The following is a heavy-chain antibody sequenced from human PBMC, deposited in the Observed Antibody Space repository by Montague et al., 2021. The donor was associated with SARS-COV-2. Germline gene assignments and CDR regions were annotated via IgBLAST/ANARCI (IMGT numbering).Heavy chain of an antibody. J-gene: IGHJ3*02. CDR1: GSSITSSSHY. CDR3: ASPTYYNDSSGSDAFDI. Sequence: SETLSLTCTILGSSITSSSHYCRCLSQPQDTGLEWIGSIYYSGSTYYNPSLKSRVTISVDTSKNQFSLKLSSVTAADTAVYYCASPTYYNDSSGSDAFDIWGQGTMFTVSS. D-gene: IGHD3-22*01. V-gene: IGHV4-39*01. CDR2: IYYSGST.